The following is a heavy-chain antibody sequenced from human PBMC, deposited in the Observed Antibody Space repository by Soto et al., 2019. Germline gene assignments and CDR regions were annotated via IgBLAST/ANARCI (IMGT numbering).Heavy chain of an antibody. V-gene: IGHV1-69*06. Sequence: ASVKVSCKASGGTFRSYAISWVRQAPGQGLEWMGGSIPIFGTANYAQKFQGRVTITADKSTSTAYMELSSLRSEDTAVYYCARATDYDFWSGYSTYYYYGMDVWGQGTTVTVSS. CDR1: GGTFRSYA. CDR3: ARATDYDFWSGYSTYYYYGMDV. J-gene: IGHJ6*02. D-gene: IGHD3-3*01. CDR2: SIPIFGTA.